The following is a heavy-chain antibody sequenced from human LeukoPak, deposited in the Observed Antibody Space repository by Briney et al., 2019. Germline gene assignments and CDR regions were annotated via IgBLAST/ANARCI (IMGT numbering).Heavy chain of an antibody. J-gene: IGHJ4*02. Sequence: ASVMVSCKASGYTFTGYYMHWVRQAPGQGLEWMGWINPNSGGTNYAQKFQGRVTMTRDTSISTAYMELSRLRSDDTAVYYCARGYYGSGSYYKLGYWGQGTLVTVSS. D-gene: IGHD3-10*01. CDR2: INPNSGGT. CDR3: ARGYYGSGSYYKLGY. CDR1: GYTFTGYY. V-gene: IGHV1-2*02.